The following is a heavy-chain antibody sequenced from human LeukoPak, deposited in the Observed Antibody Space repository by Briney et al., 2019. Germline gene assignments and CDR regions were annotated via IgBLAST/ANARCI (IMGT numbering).Heavy chain of an antibody. J-gene: IGHJ3*01. CDR3: ARSNPNRNALDL. CDR2: IKKDGSEE. V-gene: IGHV3-7*01. CDR1: GFTLNSYL. D-gene: IGHD1-14*01. Sequence: GGSLRLSCAASGFTLNSYLMSWVRQAPGRGLEWVANIKKDGSEENYLDSVKGRFTVSRDNAKNSLYLQMNSLRGEDTAVYYCARSNPNRNALDLWGQGTMVTTSS.